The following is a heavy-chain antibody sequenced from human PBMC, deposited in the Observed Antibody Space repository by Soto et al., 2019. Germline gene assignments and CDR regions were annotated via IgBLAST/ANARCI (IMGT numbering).Heavy chain of an antibody. CDR1: GYTLTGYN. CDR3: ARIAVAGTCDY. V-gene: IGHV1-2*02. Sequence: GASVKVSCKASGYTLTGYNIHWVRQAPGQGLEWLGWINSNSGVTNYAQKFQGRVSMTRDTSISTAYLDLDSLRSDDTAVYYCARIAVAGTCDYWGQGTLVTVSS. CDR2: INSNSGVT. J-gene: IGHJ4*02. D-gene: IGHD6-19*01.